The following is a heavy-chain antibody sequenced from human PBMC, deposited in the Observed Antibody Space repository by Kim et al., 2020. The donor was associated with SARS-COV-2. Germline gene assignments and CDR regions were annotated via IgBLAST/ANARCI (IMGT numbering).Heavy chain of an antibody. Sequence: LRLSCTVSGGSISSGGHYWSWIRQHPGKGLEWIGYIYYTGSTYYNPSLLSRATISVDTSKNQFSLKLSSVTAADSAVYYCARGTHIATRYFDYWGQGTLVTVSS. CDR3: ARGTHIATRYFDY. D-gene: IGHD5-18*01. V-gene: IGHV4-31*03. J-gene: IGHJ4*02. CDR1: GGSISSGGHY. CDR2: IYYTGST.